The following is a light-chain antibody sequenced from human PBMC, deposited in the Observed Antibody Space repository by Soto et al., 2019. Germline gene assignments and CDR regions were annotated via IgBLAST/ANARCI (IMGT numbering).Light chain of an antibody. CDR2: RDS. J-gene: IGLJ2*01. V-gene: IGLV3-9*01. CDR3: QVWDSSTDVV. CDR1: SIGSKS. Sequence: SYELTQPLSVSVALGQTARITCGGNSIGSKSVQWYQQKTGQAPVLVMYRDSNRPSGSPERFSGSNSGNTATLTISRAQAGDEADYYCQVWDSSTDVVFGGGTKVTVL.